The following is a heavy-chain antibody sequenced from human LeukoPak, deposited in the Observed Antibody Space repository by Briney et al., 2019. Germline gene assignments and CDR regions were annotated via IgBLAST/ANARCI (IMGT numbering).Heavy chain of an antibody. J-gene: IGHJ5*02. D-gene: IGHD2-15*01. Sequence: GRSLRLSCAASGFTFSSYGMHWVRQAPGKGLEWVAVIWYDGSNKYYADSVKGRFTISRDNSKNTLYLQMNSLRAEDTAVYYCARDLGYCSGGSCYWGTLNWFDHWGQGTLVTVSS. V-gene: IGHV3-33*01. CDR3: ARDLGYCSGGSCYWGTLNWFDH. CDR1: GFTFSSYG. CDR2: IWYDGSNK.